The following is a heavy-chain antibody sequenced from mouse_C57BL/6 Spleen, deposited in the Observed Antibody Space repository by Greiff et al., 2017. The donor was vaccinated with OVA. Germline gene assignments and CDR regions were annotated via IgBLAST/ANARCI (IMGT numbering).Heavy chain of an antibody. J-gene: IGHJ3*01. Sequence: VQLQQSGAELVRPGSSVKLSCKASGYTFTSYWMHWVKQRPIQGLEWIGNIDPSDSETHYNQKFKDKATLTVDKSSNTAYMQLSSLTTEDSAIYYCATYYSNYGWFAYWGQGTLVTVSA. CDR1: GYTFTSYW. D-gene: IGHD2-5*01. V-gene: IGHV1-52*01. CDR2: IDPSDSET. CDR3: ATYYSNYGWFAY.